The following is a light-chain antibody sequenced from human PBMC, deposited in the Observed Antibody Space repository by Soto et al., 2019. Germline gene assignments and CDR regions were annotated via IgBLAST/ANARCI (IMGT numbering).Light chain of an antibody. CDR2: WAS. Sequence: IVMTQSPDSLAVSLCERSTINCKSSQSVLYSSNNKNYLAWYQQKPGQPPKLLIYWASTRESGVPDRLSGSGSGTDFTLTISSLQAEDVAVYCCQQYYSTPWTFGQGTQVEIK. V-gene: IGKV4-1*01. J-gene: IGKJ1*01. CDR3: QQYYSTPWT. CDR1: QSVLYSSNNKNY.